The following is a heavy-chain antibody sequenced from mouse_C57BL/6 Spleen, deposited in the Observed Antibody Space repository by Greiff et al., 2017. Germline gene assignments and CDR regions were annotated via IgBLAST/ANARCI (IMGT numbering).Heavy chain of an antibody. D-gene: IGHD1-1*01. CDR2: IHPSDSDT. CDR3: AMRTTVVPYWYFDV. Sequence: QVQLKQPGAELVKPGASVKVSCKASGYTFTSYWMHWVKQRPGQGLEWIGRIHPSDSDTNSNQKFKGKATLTVAKSSSTACMQLSSLKSEGSAVYYCAMRTTVVPYWYFDVWGTGTTVTVSS. J-gene: IGHJ1*03. CDR1: GYTFTSYW. V-gene: IGHV1-74*01.